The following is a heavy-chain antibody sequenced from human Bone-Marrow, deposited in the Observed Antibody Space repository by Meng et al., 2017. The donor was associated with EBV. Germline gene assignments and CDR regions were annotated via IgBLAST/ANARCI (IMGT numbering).Heavy chain of an antibody. Sequence: QGQLVESGGGVVQPGRSLRLSCAASGFTFSSYAMHWVRQAPGKGLEWVAVISYDGSNKYYADSVKGRFTISRDNSKNTLYLQMNSLRTEDTAVYYCARDPLGSSLDYWGQGTLVTVSS. V-gene: IGHV3-30-3*01. D-gene: IGHD6-13*01. CDR2: ISYDGSNK. J-gene: IGHJ4*02. CDR3: ARDPLGSSLDY. CDR1: GFTFSSYA.